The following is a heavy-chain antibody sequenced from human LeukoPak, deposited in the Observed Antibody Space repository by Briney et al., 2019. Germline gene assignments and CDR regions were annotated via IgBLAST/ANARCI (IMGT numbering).Heavy chain of an antibody. V-gene: IGHV4-38-2*01. Sequence: SETLSLTCAVSGYSISSASYWGWIRPPPGKGLEWIGNIYHSGSPYYNPSLKSRVTISDDTSKNQFSLKLSSVTAADTAVYYCARPISSQGYFGVVIDWGQGTLVTVSS. CDR3: ARPISSQGYFGVVID. CDR2: IYHSGSP. CDR1: GYSISSASY. J-gene: IGHJ4*02. D-gene: IGHD3-3*01.